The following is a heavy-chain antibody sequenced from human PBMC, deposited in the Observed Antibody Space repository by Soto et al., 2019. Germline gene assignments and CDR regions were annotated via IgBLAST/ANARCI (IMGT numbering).Heavy chain of an antibody. CDR2: INHSGST. J-gene: IGHJ4*02. CDR3: ARRSYVVVVAATFDY. CDR1: GGSFSGYY. V-gene: IGHV4-34*01. Sequence: SETLSLTCAVYGGSFSGYYWSWIRQPPGKGLEWIGEINHSGSTNYNPSLKSRVTISVDTSKNQFSLKLSSVTAADTAVYYCARRSYVVVVAATFDYWGQGTLVTVSS. D-gene: IGHD2-15*01.